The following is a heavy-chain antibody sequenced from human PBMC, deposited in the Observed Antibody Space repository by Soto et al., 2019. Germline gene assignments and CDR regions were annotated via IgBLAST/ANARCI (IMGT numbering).Heavy chain of an antibody. CDR3: ARERTGTTSMDV. Sequence: QLQLVQSGAEVKKPGASVKVSCKASGYTFTSYDINWVRQATGQGLEWMGWMNPNSGNTGYAQKFRDRVTMTRNTSISTAYMELSSLRSEDTAVYYCARERTGTTSMDVWGQGTTVTVSS. J-gene: IGHJ6*02. V-gene: IGHV1-8*01. D-gene: IGHD1-1*01. CDR1: GYTFTSYD. CDR2: MNPNSGNT.